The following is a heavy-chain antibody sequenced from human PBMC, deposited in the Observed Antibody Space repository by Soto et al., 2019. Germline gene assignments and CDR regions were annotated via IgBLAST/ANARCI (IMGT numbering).Heavy chain of an antibody. CDR1: GFTFSSYG. D-gene: IGHD2-15*01. J-gene: IGHJ6*02. CDR2: ISYDGITK. CDR3: AKDKRVYCSGGSCYYGMDV. Sequence: QVQLVESGGGVVQPGRSLRLSCAASGFTFSSYGMHWVRQAPGKGLEWVAVISYDGITKYYADSVKGRFTISRDNSKNTLYLQMNSLRAEDTAVYYWAKDKRVYCSGGSCYYGMDVWGQGTTVTVSS. V-gene: IGHV3-30*18.